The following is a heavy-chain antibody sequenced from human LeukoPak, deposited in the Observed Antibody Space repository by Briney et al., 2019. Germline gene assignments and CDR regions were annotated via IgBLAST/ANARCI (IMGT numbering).Heavy chain of an antibody. V-gene: IGHV3-23*01. D-gene: IGHD3-16*01. CDR2: ISGSGGST. Sequence: GGSLRLSCAASGFTFSSYAMSWVRQAPGKGLEWVSGISGSGGSTYYADSVKGRFTISRDNSKNTLNLQMNSLRAEDTAVYYCAREPRHYDVSGDAFDIWGQGTMVTVYS. J-gene: IGHJ3*02. CDR1: GFTFSSYA. CDR3: AREPRHYDVSGDAFDI.